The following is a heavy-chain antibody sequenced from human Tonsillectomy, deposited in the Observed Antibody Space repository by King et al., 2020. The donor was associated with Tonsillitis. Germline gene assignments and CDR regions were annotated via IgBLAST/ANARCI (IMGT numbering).Heavy chain of an antibody. Sequence: QLQESGPGLVKPSETLSLTCSVSGASISNNLYYWGWIRQPPGKGLEWIGSIYYSGTSNYNPSLKSRVTISVDTSKNHFYLRLTSVTAADTAVYYCARQLQTGDLSDDACDFWGQGTMVTVSS. D-gene: IGHD7-27*01. CDR3: ARQLQTGDLSDDACDF. CDR1: GASISNNLYY. CDR2: IYYSGTS. J-gene: IGHJ3*01. V-gene: IGHV4-39*01.